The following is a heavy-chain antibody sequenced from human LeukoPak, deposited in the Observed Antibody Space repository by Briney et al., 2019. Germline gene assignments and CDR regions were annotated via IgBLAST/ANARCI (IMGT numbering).Heavy chain of an antibody. CDR3: ARDDYGNARSVPDY. Sequence: GSLRLSCAASGFTFSSHGMHWVRQAPGKGLEWVAFIWYDGSIKYYADSVKGRFTISRDNSKNTLHLQMNSLRVEDTAVYYCARDDYGNARSVPDYWGQGALVTVSS. CDR2: IWYDGSIK. V-gene: IGHV3-33*01. D-gene: IGHD4-11*01. CDR1: GFTFSSHG. J-gene: IGHJ4*02.